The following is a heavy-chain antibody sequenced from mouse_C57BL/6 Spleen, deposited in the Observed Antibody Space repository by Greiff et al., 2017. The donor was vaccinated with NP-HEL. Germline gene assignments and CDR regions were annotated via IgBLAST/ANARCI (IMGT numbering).Heavy chain of an antibody. CDR2: IDPENGDT. D-gene: IGHD1-1*01. CDR1: GFNIKDDY. CDR3: TTHYGSLAHWYFDV. V-gene: IGHV14-4*01. J-gene: IGHJ1*03. Sequence: EVQLQQSGAELVRPGASVKLSCTASGFNIKDDYMHWVKQRPEQGLEWIGWIDPENGDTEYASKFQGKATITADTSSNTAYLQLSSLTSEDTAVYYCTTHYGSLAHWYFDVWGTGTTVTVSS.